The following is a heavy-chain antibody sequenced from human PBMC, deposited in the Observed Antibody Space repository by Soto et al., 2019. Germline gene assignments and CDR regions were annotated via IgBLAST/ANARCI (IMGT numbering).Heavy chain of an antibody. CDR3: AKDGGPAYGNSPGYSAEHFDY. CDR2: IRGSGGST. CDR1: GFTFSSYA. J-gene: IGHJ4*02. V-gene: IGHV3-23*01. Sequence: PGGSLRLSCAASGFTFSSYAMSWVRQATGKGLEWVSAIRGSGGSTYYSDSVKGRFTISRYNSRNTLYLQTSSLRHEAPAVYFCAKDGGPAYGNSPGYSAEHFDYLGQGTQVTVSS. D-gene: IGHD3-22*01.